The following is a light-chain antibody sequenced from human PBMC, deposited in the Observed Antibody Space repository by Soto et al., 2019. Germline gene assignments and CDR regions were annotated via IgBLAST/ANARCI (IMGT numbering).Light chain of an antibody. J-gene: IGKJ1*01. Sequence: RVMTQSPDTLSVSPGERATLSCRASETVRSNLAWYQQKPGQAPRLLIYGASTRATGIPARFSGSGSGTEFTLTISSLQSEDSALYYCQQFYRWPWTFGPGTKVDIK. CDR3: QQFYRWPWT. CDR2: GAS. V-gene: IGKV3-15*01. CDR1: ETVRSN.